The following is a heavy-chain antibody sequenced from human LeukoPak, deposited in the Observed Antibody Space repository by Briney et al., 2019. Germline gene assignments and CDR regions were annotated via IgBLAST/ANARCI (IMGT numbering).Heavy chain of an antibody. Sequence: CKASGGTFISYAIGWVRQAPGQGVEWMGGIIPIFGTANYARKFQGRVTITTDESTSTAYMELSSLRSEDTAVYYCARVGDLWSGYSYYYYYYMDVWGKGTTVTVSS. CDR3: ARVGDLWSGYSYYYYYYMDV. J-gene: IGHJ6*03. V-gene: IGHV1-69*05. CDR1: GGTFISYA. D-gene: IGHD3-3*01. CDR2: IIPIFGTA.